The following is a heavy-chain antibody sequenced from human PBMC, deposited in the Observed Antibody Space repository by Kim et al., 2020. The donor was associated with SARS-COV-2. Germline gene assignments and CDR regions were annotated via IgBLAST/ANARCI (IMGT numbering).Heavy chain of an antibody. CDR2: IYGSDGTT. D-gene: IGHD2-2*03. Sequence: GGSLRLSCTTSGFTFTGYAMSWVRQAPGKGLEWVSSIYGSDGTTYYVDSVKGRLTISRDNSKNTLYLQMNSLRADDTAVYYCMKGGWGWIWDHWGQGTRVTVSS. J-gene: IGHJ4*02. CDR1: GFTFTGYA. V-gene: IGHV3-23*01. CDR3: MKGGWGWIWDH.